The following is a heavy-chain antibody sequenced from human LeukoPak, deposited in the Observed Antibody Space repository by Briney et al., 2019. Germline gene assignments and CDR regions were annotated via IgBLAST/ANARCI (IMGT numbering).Heavy chain of an antibody. D-gene: IGHD5-18*01. CDR3: ARDEIQLHRSVDI. CDR1: GGSISSSSYY. CDR2: IYYSGST. V-gene: IGHV4-39*07. J-gene: IGHJ3*02. Sequence: SETLSLTCTVSGGSISSSSYYWGWIRQPPGKGLEWIGSIYYSGSTYYNPSLKSRVTISVDTSKNQFSLKLSSVTAADTAVYYCARDEIQLHRSVDIWGQGTMVTVSS.